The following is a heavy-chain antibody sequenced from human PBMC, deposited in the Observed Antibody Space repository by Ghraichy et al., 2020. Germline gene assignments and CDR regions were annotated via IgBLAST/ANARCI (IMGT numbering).Heavy chain of an antibody. Sequence: SETLSLTCTVSRGSVSSYYWSWIRQPPGKGREGIGNIYSSGSTNSNPPLRSRVTISVDMSKNQWSLKLTSVTAADTAVYYCARDRVIAAASTNYCYGMDVWGQGTTVTVSS. J-gene: IGHJ6*02. V-gene: IGHV4-59*02. D-gene: IGHD6-13*01. CDR3: ARDRVIAAASTNYCYGMDV. CDR1: RGSVSSYY. CDR2: IYSSGST.